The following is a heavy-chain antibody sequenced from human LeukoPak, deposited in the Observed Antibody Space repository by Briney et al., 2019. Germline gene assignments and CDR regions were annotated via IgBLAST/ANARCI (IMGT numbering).Heavy chain of an antibody. V-gene: IGHV6-1*01. Sequence: SQTLSLTCAISGDSVSSNSAAWNWIRQSPSRGLEWLGRTYYRSKWYNDYAVSVKSLITINPDTSKNQFSLQLNSVTPEDTAVYYCAKDSAAMVPAPDAFDIWGQGTMVTVSS. J-gene: IGHJ3*02. D-gene: IGHD5-18*01. CDR3: AKDSAAMVPAPDAFDI. CDR2: TYYRSKWYN. CDR1: GDSVSSNSAA.